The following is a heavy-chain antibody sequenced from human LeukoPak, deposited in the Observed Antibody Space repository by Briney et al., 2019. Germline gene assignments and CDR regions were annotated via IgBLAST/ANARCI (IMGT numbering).Heavy chain of an antibody. CDR3: ASSRAAGTGWFDP. V-gene: IGHV1-69*04. CDR2: IIPILGIA. Sequence: SVKVSCKASGGTFSSYAISWVRQAPGQGLEWMGRIIPILGIANYAQKFQGRVTITADKSTSTAYMELSSLRSEDTAVYYCASSRAAGTGWFDPRGQGTLVTVSS. J-gene: IGHJ5*02. CDR1: GGTFSSYA. D-gene: IGHD6-13*01.